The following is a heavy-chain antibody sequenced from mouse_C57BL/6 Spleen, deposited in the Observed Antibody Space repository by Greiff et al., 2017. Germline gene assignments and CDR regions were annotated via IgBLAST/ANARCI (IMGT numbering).Heavy chain of an antibody. CDR2: IWTGGGT. D-gene: IGHD3-2*02. CDR3: ARKTRLLVSYAMDY. J-gene: IGHJ4*01. Sequence: QVQLQQSGPGLVAPSQSLSITCTVSGFSLTSYAISWVRQPPGKGLEWLGVIWTGGGTNYKSALKSRLSISNDNSKSQVFLKMNSLQTDDTARYSCARKTRLLVSYAMDYWGQGTSVTVSS. V-gene: IGHV2-9-1*01. CDR1: GFSLTSYA.